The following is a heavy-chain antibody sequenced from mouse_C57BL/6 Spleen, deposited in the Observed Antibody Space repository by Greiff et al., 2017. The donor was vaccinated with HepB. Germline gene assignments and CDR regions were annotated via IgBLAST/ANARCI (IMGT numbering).Heavy chain of an antibody. J-gene: IGHJ1*03. CDR2: FYPGSGSI. Sequence: QVQLKESGAELVKPGASVKLSCKASGYTFTEYTIHWVKQRSGQGLEWIGWFYPGSGSIKYNEKFKDKATLTADKSSSTVYMELSRLTSEDSAVYFCAIHEEEYYSGRRDLYIDVWGTRTPVTVSS. CDR1: GYTFTEYT. D-gene: IGHD1-1*01. CDR3: AIHEEEYYSGRRDLYIDV. V-gene: IGHV1-62-2*01.